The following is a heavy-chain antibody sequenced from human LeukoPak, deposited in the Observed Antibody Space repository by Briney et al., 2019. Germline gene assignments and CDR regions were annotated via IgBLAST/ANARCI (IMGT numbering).Heavy chain of an antibody. CDR2: ISTSGTNI. D-gene: IGHD3-3*01. CDR3: ARDEGGVAVSGYYYYYGMDV. Sequence: GGSLRLSCAASGFTFSSYSLTWVRQAPGKGLEWVSYISTSGTNIHYADSVKGRFTISRDIAKNSVYLQMNSLRVEDTAVYFCARDEGGVAVSGYYYYYGMDVWGQGTTVTVSS. J-gene: IGHJ6*02. V-gene: IGHV3-48*01. CDR1: GFTFSSYS.